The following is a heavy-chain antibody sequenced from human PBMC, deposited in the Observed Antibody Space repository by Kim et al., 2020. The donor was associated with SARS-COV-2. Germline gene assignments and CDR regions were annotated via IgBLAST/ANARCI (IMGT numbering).Heavy chain of an antibody. CDR2: ISYTGDST. V-gene: IGHV3-23*01. J-gene: IGHJ4*02. CDR3: VKMGGSGTYFRYYYDY. Sequence: GGSLRLSCAASGFSFSRNAMTWVRQAPGKGLEWVSLISYTGDSTYYADSVKGRFTISRDTSKNTLYLQMNSLRAEDTAIYYCVKMGGSGTYFRYYYDYWGQGTLVTVTS. D-gene: IGHD3-10*01. CDR1: GFSFSRNA.